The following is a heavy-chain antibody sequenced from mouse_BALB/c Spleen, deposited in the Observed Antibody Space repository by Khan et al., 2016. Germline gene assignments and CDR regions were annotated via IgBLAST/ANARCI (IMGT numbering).Heavy chain of an antibody. CDR3: ARYGGYAMDY. CDR1: GYSITSDYA. D-gene: IGHD1-1*01. Sequence: EVKLEESVPGLVKPSQSLSLTCTVTGYSITSDYAWNWIRQFPGNKLEWMGYISYSGSTSYNPSLKSRISITRDTSKNQFFLQLNSVTTEDTATYYCARYGGYAMDYWGQGTSVTVSS. V-gene: IGHV3-2*02. CDR2: ISYSGST. J-gene: IGHJ4*01.